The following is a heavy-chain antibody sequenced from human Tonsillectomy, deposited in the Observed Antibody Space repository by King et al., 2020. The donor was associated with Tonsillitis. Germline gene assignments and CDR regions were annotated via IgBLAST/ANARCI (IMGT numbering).Heavy chain of an antibody. Sequence: QLVQSGAEVKKPGESLKISCKGSGYSFTSYWIGWVRQMPGKGLEWMGIIYPGDSDTRYSPSFQGQVTISADESISTAYLQWSSLKASDTAMYYCARLGPYLGATRPFDYWGQGTLVTVSS. D-gene: IGHD1-26*01. V-gene: IGHV5-51*01. CDR2: IYPGDSDT. CDR1: GYSFTSYW. CDR3: ARLGPYLGATRPFDY. J-gene: IGHJ4*02.